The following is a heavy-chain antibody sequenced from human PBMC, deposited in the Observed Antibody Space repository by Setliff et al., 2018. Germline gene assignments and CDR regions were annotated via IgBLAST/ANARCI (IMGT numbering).Heavy chain of an antibody. CDR1: GASISANHY. CDR2: ISYGGNT. V-gene: IGHV4-39*01. CDR3: ASHPRVTIFGVVAFDY. D-gene: IGHD3-3*01. Sequence: SETLSLTCTVSGASISANHYWGWIRQTPGKGLEWIGSISYGGNTYYDPSLKSRVTIFADTSRNQFSVQLSSVTAADTAAYYCASHPRVTIFGVVAFDYWGQGILVTVSS. J-gene: IGHJ4*02.